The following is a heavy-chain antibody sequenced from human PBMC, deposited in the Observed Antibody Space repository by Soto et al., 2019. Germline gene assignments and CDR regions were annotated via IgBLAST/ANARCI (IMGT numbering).Heavy chain of an antibody. CDR3: ARHKITIFGVVIRPMYNWFDP. J-gene: IGHJ5*02. CDR2: IYYSGST. V-gene: IGHV4-39*01. CDR1: GGSISSSSYY. D-gene: IGHD3-3*01. Sequence: SETLSLTCTVSGGSISSSSYYWCWIRQPPGKGLEWIGSIYYSGSTYYNPSLKSRVTISVDTSKNQFSLRLSSVTAADTAVYYCARHKITIFGVVIRPMYNWFDPWGQGTLVTISS.